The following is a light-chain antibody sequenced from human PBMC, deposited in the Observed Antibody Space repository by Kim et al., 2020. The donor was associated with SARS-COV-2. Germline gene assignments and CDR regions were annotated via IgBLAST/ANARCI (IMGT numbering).Light chain of an antibody. CDR2: DVS. CDR3: SSYTSSSTVV. J-gene: IGLJ2*01. CDR1: SSDVGGYNY. Sequence: GQCVASDWTGTSSDVGGYNYVSWYQQHPGKAPKLMIYDVSKRPSGVSNRFSGSKSGNTASLTISGLQAEDEAEYYCSSYTSSSTVVFGGGTQLTVL. V-gene: IGLV2-14*04.